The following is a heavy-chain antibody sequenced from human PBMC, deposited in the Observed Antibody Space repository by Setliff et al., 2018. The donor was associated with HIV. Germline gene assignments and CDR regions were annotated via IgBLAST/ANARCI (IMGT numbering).Heavy chain of an antibody. J-gene: IGHJ4*02. V-gene: IGHV1-2*02. D-gene: IGHD6-13*01. CDR1: GYTFTGYY. Sequence: GASVKVSCKAPGYTFTGYYMRWVRQAPGQGLEWMGWINPNSGGTNYAQKFQGRVTMTRDTSISTAYMELSRLRSDDTAVYYCARSSGAAEADYWGQGTLVTVSS. CDR2: INPNSGGT. CDR3: ARSSGAAEADY.